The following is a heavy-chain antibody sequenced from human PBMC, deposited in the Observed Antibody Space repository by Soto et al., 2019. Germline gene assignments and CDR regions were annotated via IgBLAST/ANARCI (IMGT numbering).Heavy chain of an antibody. Sequence: GGSLRLSCAASGFTFSSYWMSWVRQAPGKGLEWVANIKQDGSEKYYVDSVKGRFTISRDNAKNSLYLQMNSLRAEDTAVYYCARAPYDYGDYGDIWGQGTMVTVSS. CDR1: GFTFSSYW. D-gene: IGHD4-17*01. CDR3: ARAPYDYGDYGDI. CDR2: IKQDGSEK. V-gene: IGHV3-7*01. J-gene: IGHJ3*02.